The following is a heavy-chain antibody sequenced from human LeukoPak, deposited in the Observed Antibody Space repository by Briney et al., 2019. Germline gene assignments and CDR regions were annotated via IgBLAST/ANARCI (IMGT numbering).Heavy chain of an antibody. D-gene: IGHD3-10*01. J-gene: IGHJ5*02. CDR2: IYTSGST. Sequence: PSETLSLTCTVSGGSISSTTYYWSWIRQPAGKGLEWIGRIYTSGSTNYNPSLKSRVTISVDTSKNQFSLKLSSVTAADTAVYYCAGTYYYGSGPWGDGYNWFDPWGQGTLVTVSS. V-gene: IGHV4-61*02. CDR3: AGTYYYGSGPWGDGYNWFDP. CDR1: GGSISSTTYY.